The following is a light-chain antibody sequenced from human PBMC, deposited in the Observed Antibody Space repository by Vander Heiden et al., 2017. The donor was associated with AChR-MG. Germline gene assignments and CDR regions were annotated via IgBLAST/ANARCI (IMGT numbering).Light chain of an antibody. J-gene: IGKJ5*01. CDR2: AAS. CDR1: QSISSY. Sequence: DIQMTPSPSSLSASVGDRVPITCRASQSISSYLNWYQQKPGKAPKLLIYAASSLQSGVPSRFSGSGSGTDFTLTISSLQPEDFATYYCQQSYSTPPITFGQGTRLEIK. V-gene: IGKV1-39*01. CDR3: QQSYSTPPIT.